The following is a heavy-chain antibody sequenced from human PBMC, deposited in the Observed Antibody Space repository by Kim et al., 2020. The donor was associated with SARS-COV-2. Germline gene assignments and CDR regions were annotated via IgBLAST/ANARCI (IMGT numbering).Heavy chain of an antibody. V-gene: IGHV4-31*03. CDR3: SCDRVYSGYYYDAYGM. D-gene: IGHD5-12*01. CDR1: GVSITSGGYY. J-gene: IGHJ6*01. CDR2: TYYTGTA. Sequence: SETLSLTCTVSGVSITSGGYYWSLICQHPERGLEWIGYTYYTGTAYYTPSLRSRLTVSLYKSKNQISLTLSFVTVADTAAYYCSCDRVYSGYYYDAYGM.